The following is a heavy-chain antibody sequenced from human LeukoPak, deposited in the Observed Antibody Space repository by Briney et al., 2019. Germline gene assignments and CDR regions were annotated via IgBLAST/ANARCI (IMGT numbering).Heavy chain of an antibody. Sequence: ASVKVSCKASGYTFTSYGISWVRQAPGQGLEWMGWISAYNGNTNYAQKLQGRVTMTTDTSTSTAYMELRSLRSDDTAVYYCARAPSGSYSYYYNMDVWGKGTTVTVSS. D-gene: IGHD1-26*01. CDR3: ARAPSGSYSYYYNMDV. CDR2: ISAYNGNT. V-gene: IGHV1-18*01. J-gene: IGHJ6*03. CDR1: GYTFTSYG.